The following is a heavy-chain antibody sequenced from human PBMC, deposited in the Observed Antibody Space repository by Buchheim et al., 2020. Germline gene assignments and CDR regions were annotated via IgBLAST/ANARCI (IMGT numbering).Heavy chain of an antibody. V-gene: IGHV3-48*01. D-gene: IGHD2-21*02. Sequence: EVQLVESGGGLVQPGGSLRLSCAASGFTFSSYSMNWVRQAPGKGLEWASYISSSSSTIYYADSVKGRFTISRDTAKNSLYLQMNSLRAEDTAVYYCARDLYCGGDCYPYYYGMDVWGQGTT. J-gene: IGHJ6*02. CDR2: ISSSSSTI. CDR1: GFTFSSYS. CDR3: ARDLYCGGDCYPYYYGMDV.